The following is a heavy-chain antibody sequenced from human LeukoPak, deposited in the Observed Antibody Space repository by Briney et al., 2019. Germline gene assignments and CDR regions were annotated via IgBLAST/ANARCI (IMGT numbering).Heavy chain of an antibody. V-gene: IGHV3-30-3*01. Sequence: PGRSLRLSCAASGFTFSSYVMHWVRQAPGKGLEWVAVISYDGSNKYYADSVKGRFTISRDNSKNTLYLQMNSLRAEDTAVYYCAREETVPPSFDYWGQGTLVTVSS. CDR1: GFTFSSYV. CDR3: AREETVPPSFDY. CDR2: ISYDGSNK. J-gene: IGHJ4*02. D-gene: IGHD2-2*01.